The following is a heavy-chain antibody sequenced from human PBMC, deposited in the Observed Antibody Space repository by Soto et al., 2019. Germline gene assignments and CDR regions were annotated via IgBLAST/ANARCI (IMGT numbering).Heavy chain of an antibody. CDR2: IYQSGRT. V-gene: IGHV4-4*02. D-gene: IGHD3-22*01. CDR1: GGSVSSSNW. CDR3: VTMYYNDRSAFPEC. J-gene: IGHJ4*02. Sequence: QVQLQESGPGLVKPSGTLSLTCAVSGGSVSSSNWWSWVRQPPGKGLGRIGEIYQSGRTTYNPSLKTRLARAVDRSKYQFALKLKSLAAADTAVYYCVTMYYNDRSAFPECWGQGTLVTVSS.